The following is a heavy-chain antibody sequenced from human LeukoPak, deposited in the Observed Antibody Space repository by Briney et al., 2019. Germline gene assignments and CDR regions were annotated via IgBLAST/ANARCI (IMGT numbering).Heavy chain of an antibody. Sequence: ASVKVSCKASGGTFSSYAISWVRQAPGQGLEWMGRIIPILGIANYAQKFQGRVTITADKSTSTAYMELSSLRSEDTAVYYCAIYWSGSANWLDPWGQGTLVTVSS. CDR1: GGTFSSYA. CDR2: IIPILGIA. CDR3: AIYWSGSANWLDP. V-gene: IGHV1-69*04. D-gene: IGHD3-3*01. J-gene: IGHJ5*02.